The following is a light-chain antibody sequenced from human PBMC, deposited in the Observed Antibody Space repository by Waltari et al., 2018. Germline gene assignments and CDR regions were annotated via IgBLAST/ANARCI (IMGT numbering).Light chain of an antibody. CDR2: DAS. CDR3: QQRSSWPLT. CDR1: QSVSSY. J-gene: IGKJ4*01. Sequence: IVFTQSPSTLCLSPWERATHSCRASQSVSSYLAWYQQKPGHAPRLLIYDASNRATGIPARFSGSGSGTDFTLTISSLAPEDFAVYYCQQRSSWPLTFGGGTKVEIK. V-gene: IGKV3-11*01.